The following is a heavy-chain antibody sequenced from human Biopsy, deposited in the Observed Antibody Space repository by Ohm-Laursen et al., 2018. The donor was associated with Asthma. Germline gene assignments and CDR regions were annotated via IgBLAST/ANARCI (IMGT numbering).Heavy chain of an antibody. CDR2: IGVYNGNT. Sequence: ASVKVSCKTSGYTFNSAGITWVRQAPGQGLESMGWIGVYNGNTKVAQKLQDRVTMITDTSTSTAYMELRSLRSDDTAVYFCARAVDYSHYYGIDVWGQGTTVTVS. V-gene: IGHV1-18*01. J-gene: IGHJ6*02. CDR3: ARAVDYSHYYGIDV. D-gene: IGHD3-10*01. CDR1: GYTFNSAG.